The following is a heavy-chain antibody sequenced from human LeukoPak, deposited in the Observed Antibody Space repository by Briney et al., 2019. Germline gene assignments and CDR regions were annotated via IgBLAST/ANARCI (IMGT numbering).Heavy chain of an antibody. CDR3: TTPGIAVAGRRGSFDY. V-gene: IGHV3-15*01. Sequence: GGSLRLSCAASGFTFSNAWMNWVRQAPGKGLEWVGRIKSKTDGGTTDYAAPVKGRFTISRDDSENTMYLQMNGLKTEDTAVYYCTTPGIAVAGRRGSFDYWGQGTLVTVSS. CDR2: IKSKTDGGTT. CDR1: GFTFSNAW. J-gene: IGHJ4*02. D-gene: IGHD6-19*01.